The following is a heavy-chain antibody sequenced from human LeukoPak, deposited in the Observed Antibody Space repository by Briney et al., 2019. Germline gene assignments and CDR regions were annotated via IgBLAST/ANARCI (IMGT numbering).Heavy chain of an antibody. V-gene: IGHV7-4-1*02. CDR1: GGTFSSYA. J-gene: IGHJ4*02. CDR3: AREGEADILTGYEFDY. Sequence: ASVKVSCKASGGTFSSYAISWVRQAPGQGLEWMGWINTNTGNPTYAQGFTGRFVFSLDISVSTAHLQISSLKAEDTAVYYCAREGEADILTGYEFDYWGQGTLVTVSS. D-gene: IGHD3-9*01. CDR2: INTNTGNP.